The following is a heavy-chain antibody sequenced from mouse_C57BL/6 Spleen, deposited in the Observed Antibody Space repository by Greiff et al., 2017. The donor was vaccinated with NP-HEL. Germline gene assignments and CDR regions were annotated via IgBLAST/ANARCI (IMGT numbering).Heavy chain of an antibody. CDR2: ISDGGSYT. J-gene: IGHJ3*01. Sequence: EVMLVESGGGLVTPGGSLKLSCAASGFTFSSYAMSLVRQPPEKRLAWVATISDGGSYTSSPDNVKGRFTIYRDKGKNNLYLQRSHLKSEDTDMYYCARGGGGSGCAYWGKGTLVTVSA. CDR3: ARGGGGSGCAY. CDR1: GFTFSSYA. D-gene: IGHD1-1*02. V-gene: IGHV5-4*03.